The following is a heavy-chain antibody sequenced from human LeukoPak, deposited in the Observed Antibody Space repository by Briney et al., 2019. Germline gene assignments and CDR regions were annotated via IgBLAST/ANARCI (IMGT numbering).Heavy chain of an antibody. CDR3: AKGTYGSNPGRYFDY. V-gene: IGHV3-23*01. CDR2: IRSSGDNT. J-gene: IGHJ4*02. D-gene: IGHD4-23*01. Sequence: GGSLRLSCAASGFTFSTYAMSWVRQAPGKGLEWVSAIRSSGDNTYYTDSVKGRFTISRDISKNTLYLQMNSLGVDDTAVYYCAKGTYGSNPGRYFDYWGQGTLVTVSS. CDR1: GFTFSTYA.